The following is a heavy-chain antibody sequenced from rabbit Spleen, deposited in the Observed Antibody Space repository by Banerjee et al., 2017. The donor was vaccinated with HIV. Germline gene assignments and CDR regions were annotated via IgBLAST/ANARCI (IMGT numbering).Heavy chain of an antibody. CDR3: ARETWGATGNYGL. CDR2: IDPIFGRT. V-gene: IGHV1S47*01. Sequence: QEQLVESGGGLVQPGGSLKLSCKASGFDFSNYGVTWVRQAPGKGLEWIGYIDPIFGRTYYASWVNGRFTISSHNAQNTLYLQLNSLTAADTATYFCARETWGATGNYGLWGQGTLVTVS. J-gene: IGHJ3*01. D-gene: IGHD7-1*01. CDR1: GFDFSNYG.